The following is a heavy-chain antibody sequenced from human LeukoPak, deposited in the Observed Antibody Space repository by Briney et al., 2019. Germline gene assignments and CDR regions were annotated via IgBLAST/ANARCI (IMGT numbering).Heavy chain of an antibody. CDR1: GYTFTGYY. J-gene: IGHJ4*02. Sequence: ASVKVSCKASGYTFTGYYMHWVRQAPGQGLEWMGWINPNSGGTNYAQKFQGWVTMTRDTSISTAYMELSRLRSDDTAVYYCAREGKVFCSGGSCSDPVYYFDYGAKGPLVTVPS. D-gene: IGHD2-15*01. V-gene: IGHV1-2*04. CDR2: INPNSGGT. CDR3: AREGKVFCSGGSCSDPVYYFDY.